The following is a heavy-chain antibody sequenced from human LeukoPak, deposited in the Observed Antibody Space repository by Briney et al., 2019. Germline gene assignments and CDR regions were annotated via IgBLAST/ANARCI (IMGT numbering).Heavy chain of an antibody. CDR1: GFTFSDYY. V-gene: IGHV3-11*01. Sequence: GGSLRLSCAASGFTFSDYYMSWIRQAPGKGLEWVSYISSSGSTIYYADSVKGRFTISRDSAKNSLYLQMNSLRAEDTAVYYCARHTYGSGSYYRYGMDVWGQGTTVTVSS. CDR2: ISSSGSTI. J-gene: IGHJ6*02. D-gene: IGHD3-10*01. CDR3: ARHTYGSGSYYRYGMDV.